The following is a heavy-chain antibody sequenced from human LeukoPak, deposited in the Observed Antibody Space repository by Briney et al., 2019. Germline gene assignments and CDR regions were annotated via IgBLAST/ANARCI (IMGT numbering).Heavy chain of an antibody. CDR3: AEGGCSSTSCYAGFIY. V-gene: IGHV3-23*01. J-gene: IGHJ4*02. CDR1: GFTLNSYA. D-gene: IGHD2-2*01. Sequence: GGSLRLSCEASGFTLNSYAMSWVRQAPGKGLEWVSGISGSGGSTYYADSVKGRFTISRDNSKNTLDLQMNSLRAEDTAVYYCAEGGCSSTSCYAGFIYWGQGTLVTVSS. CDR2: ISGSGGST.